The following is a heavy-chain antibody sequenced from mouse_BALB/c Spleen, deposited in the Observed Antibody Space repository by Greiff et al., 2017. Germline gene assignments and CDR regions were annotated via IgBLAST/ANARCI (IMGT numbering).Heavy chain of an antibody. J-gene: IGHJ2*01. V-gene: IGHV5-6-4*01. D-gene: IGHD1-2*01. CDR2: ISSGGSYT. CDR1: GFTFSSYT. CDR3: TRGDYGYDYFDY. Sequence: DVQLVESGGGLVKPGGSLKLSCAASGFTFSSYTMSWVRQTPEKRLEWVATISSGGSYTYYPDSVKGRFTISRDNAKNTLYLQMSSLKSEDTAMYYCTRGDYGYDYFDYWGQGTTLTVSS.